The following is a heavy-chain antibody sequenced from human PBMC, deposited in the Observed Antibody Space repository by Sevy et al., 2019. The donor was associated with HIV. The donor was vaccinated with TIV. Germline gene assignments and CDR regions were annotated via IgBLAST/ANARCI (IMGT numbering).Heavy chain of an antibody. V-gene: IGHV3-15*01. CDR2: IKSKTDGGTT. J-gene: IGHJ1*01. CDR3: TTDGNVLRFLEWSLYGEYFQQ. Sequence: GGSLRLSCAASGFTFSNAWMSWVRQAPGKGLEWVGRIKSKTDGGTTNYTAHVKGRLTSSRDDAKNTLYLQMNSLKTEDTAVYYCTTDGNVLRFLEWSLYGEYFQQWGQGTLVTVSS. CDR1: GFTFSNAW. D-gene: IGHD3-3*01.